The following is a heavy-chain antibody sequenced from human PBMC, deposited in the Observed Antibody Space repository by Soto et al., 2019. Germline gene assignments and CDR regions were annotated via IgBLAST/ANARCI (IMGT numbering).Heavy chain of an antibody. CDR1: GGTFSSYA. CDR3: ARAGDSSSPDVSYYYGMDV. J-gene: IGHJ6*02. V-gene: IGHV1-69*13. CDR2: IIPIFGTA. Sequence: GASVKVSCKASGGTFSSYAISWVRQAPGQGLEWMGGIIPIFGTANYAQKFQGRVTITADESTSTAYMELSSLRSEDTAVYYCARAGDSSSPDVSYYYGMDVWGQGTTVTVSS. D-gene: IGHD6-6*01.